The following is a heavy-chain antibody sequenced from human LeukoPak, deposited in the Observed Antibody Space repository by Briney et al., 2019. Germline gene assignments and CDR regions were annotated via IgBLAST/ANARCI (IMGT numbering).Heavy chain of an antibody. D-gene: IGHD6-25*01. CDR1: GFTFSSYW. CDR2: INSDGSST. V-gene: IGHV3-74*01. CDR3: ARPILRGSNYYYGMDV. J-gene: IGHJ6*02. Sequence: GGSLRLSCAASGFTFSSYWMHWVRQAPGKGLVWVSRINSDGSSTSYADSVKGRFTISRDNAKITLYLQMNSLRAEDTAVYYCARPILRGSNYYYGMDVWGQGTTVTVSS.